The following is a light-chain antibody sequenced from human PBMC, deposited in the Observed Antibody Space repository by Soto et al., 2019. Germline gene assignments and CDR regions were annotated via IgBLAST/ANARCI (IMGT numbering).Light chain of an antibody. CDR2: DVD. Sequence: QSVLAQPPSASGAPRQSVTISCTGTSSNVGGYNNVSWYQQHPGKAPKLMIYDVDKRPSGVPDRFSGSKSGTTASLTVSGLQVEEGADYYGSPYAGSSNLGFGGGTQRTVL. J-gene: IGLJ2*01. CDR3: SPYAGSSNLG. V-gene: IGLV2-8*01. CDR1: SSNVGGYNN.